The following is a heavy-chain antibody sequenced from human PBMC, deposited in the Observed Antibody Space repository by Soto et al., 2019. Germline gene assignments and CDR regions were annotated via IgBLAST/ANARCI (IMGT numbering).Heavy chain of an antibody. CDR2: IYWDDDK. CDR1: GFSLSTSGVG. Sequence: QITLKESGPTLVKPTQTLTLTCTFSGFSLSTSGVGVGWIRQPPGKALEWLALIYWDDDKRYSPSLKSRLTITKDTSKNQVVLTMTNMDPVDTATYYCAHRGSPYCSSTSCYGDYYYMDVWGKGTTVTVSS. D-gene: IGHD2-2*01. CDR3: AHRGSPYCSSTSCYGDYYYMDV. J-gene: IGHJ6*03. V-gene: IGHV2-5*02.